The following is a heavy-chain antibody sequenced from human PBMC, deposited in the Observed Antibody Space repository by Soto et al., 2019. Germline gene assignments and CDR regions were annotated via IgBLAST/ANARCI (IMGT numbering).Heavy chain of an antibody. Sequence: PSETLSLTCTVSGGSISSYYWSWIRQPPGKGLEWIGYIYYSGSTNYNPSLKSRVTISVDTSKNQFSLNLSSVTAADTAVYYCARGDSSGWYDAFDIWGQGTMVTVSS. V-gene: IGHV4-59*01. CDR1: GGSISSYY. CDR3: ARGDSSGWYDAFDI. CDR2: IYYSGST. D-gene: IGHD6-19*01. J-gene: IGHJ3*02.